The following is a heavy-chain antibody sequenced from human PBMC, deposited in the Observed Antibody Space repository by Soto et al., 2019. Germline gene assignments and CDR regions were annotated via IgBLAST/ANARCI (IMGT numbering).Heavy chain of an antibody. D-gene: IGHD3-10*01. CDR2: ISRNSGSI. Sequence: GGSLRLSCAASGFTFDDYAMLWVRQAPGKGLEWVSGISRNSGSIGYADSVKGRFTISRDNAKNSLYVQMNSLRAEDTAVYYCARWMGLWFGELYGSAFDIWGQGTMVTVSS. CDR1: GFTFDDYA. J-gene: IGHJ3*02. V-gene: IGHV3-9*01. CDR3: ARWMGLWFGELYGSAFDI.